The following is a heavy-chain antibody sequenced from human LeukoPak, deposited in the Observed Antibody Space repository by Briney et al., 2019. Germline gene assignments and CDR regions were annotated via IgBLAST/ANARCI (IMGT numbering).Heavy chain of an antibody. Sequence: GGSMRLSCSASGFTFSSYAMHWVRQAPGKGLEYVSAISSNGGSTYYADSVKGRFTISRDNSKNTLYLQMSSLRAEDTAVYYCVKPGATMVRGVLDYWGQGTLVTVSS. D-gene: IGHD3-10*01. CDR3: VKPGATMVRGVLDY. V-gene: IGHV3-64D*06. J-gene: IGHJ4*02. CDR2: ISSNGGST. CDR1: GFTFSSYA.